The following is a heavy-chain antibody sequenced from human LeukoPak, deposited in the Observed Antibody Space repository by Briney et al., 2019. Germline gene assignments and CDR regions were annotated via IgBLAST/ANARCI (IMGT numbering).Heavy chain of an antibody. Sequence: SETLSLTCTVSGGSISSYYWSWIRQPAGKGLEWIGRIYTSGSTNYNPSLKSRVIMSVDTSKNQFSLKLSSVTAADTAVYYCARGKSSGWYEWDAFDIWGQGTMVTVSS. CDR1: GGSISSYY. CDR2: IYTSGST. D-gene: IGHD6-19*01. J-gene: IGHJ3*02. V-gene: IGHV4-4*07. CDR3: ARGKSSGWYEWDAFDI.